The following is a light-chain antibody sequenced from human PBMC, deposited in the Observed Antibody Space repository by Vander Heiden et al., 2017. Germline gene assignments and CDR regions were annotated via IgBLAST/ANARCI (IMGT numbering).Light chain of an antibody. V-gene: IGKV1-39*01. CDR3: QQSYSNLAIT. J-gene: IGKJ5*01. Sequence: DIQMTQSPSSLSASVGDRVTITCRASQSISSYLNWYQQKPGKAPKLLIYAASSLQRGVPSRFSGSGYGTDFTLTISSLQPEDFAAYYCQQSYSNLAITFGQGTLLEIK. CDR2: AAS. CDR1: QSISSY.